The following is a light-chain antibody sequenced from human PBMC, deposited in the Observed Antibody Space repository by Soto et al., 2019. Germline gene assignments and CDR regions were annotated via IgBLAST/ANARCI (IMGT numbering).Light chain of an antibody. V-gene: IGLV1-40*01. CDR2: GHS. J-gene: IGLJ1*01. Sequence: QPVLTQPPSVSGAPGQRVTISCTGSSSNIGAGYDVHWYQQLPGTAPKLLIFGHSNRPSGVPDRFSGSKSGTSASLAITGLQAEDEADYYCQSYDGSLGVFGTGTKVTVL. CDR1: SSNIGAGYD. CDR3: QSYDGSLGV.